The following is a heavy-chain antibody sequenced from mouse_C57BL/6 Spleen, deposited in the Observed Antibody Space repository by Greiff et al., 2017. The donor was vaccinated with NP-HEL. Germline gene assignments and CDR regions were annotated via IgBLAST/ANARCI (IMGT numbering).Heavy chain of an antibody. J-gene: IGHJ4*01. CDR1: GYTFTSYG. V-gene: IGHV1-81*01. CDR3: ARTGVVEGYYAMGY. CDR2: IYPRSGNT. Sequence: QVQLQQSGAELARPGASVKLSCKASGYTFTSYGISWVKQRTGQGLEWIGEIYPRSGNTYYNEKFKGKATLTADKSSSTAYMELRSLTSEDSAVYFCARTGVVEGYYAMGYWGQGASVTVSS. D-gene: IGHD1-1*01.